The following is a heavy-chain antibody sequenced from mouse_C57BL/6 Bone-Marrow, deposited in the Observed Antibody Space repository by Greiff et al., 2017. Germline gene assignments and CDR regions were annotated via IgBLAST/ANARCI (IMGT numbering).Heavy chain of an antibody. CDR2: IHPNSGST. J-gene: IGHJ2*01. D-gene: IGHD2-3*01. CDR1: GYTFTSYW. CDR3: ARGGWLLRYFDY. V-gene: IGHV1-64*01. Sequence: QVQLKQPGAELVKPGASVKLSCKASGYTFTSYWMHWVKQRPGQGLEWIGMIHPNSGSTNYNEKFKSKATLTVDKSSSTAYMQLSSLTSEDSAVYYCARGGWLLRYFDYWGQGTTLTVSS.